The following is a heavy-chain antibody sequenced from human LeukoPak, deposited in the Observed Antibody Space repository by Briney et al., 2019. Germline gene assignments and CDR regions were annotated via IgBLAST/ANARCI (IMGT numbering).Heavy chain of an antibody. CDR3: ARVVNYRFDP. Sequence: SETLSLTCTVSGGSISSGGYYWSWIRQHPGKGLEWIGYIYYSGSTYYNPSLKSRVTVSVDTSKNQFSLKLSSVTAADTAVYYCARVVNYRFDPWGQGTLVTVSS. D-gene: IGHD1-7*01. CDR2: IYYSGST. J-gene: IGHJ5*02. V-gene: IGHV4-31*03. CDR1: GGSISSGGYY.